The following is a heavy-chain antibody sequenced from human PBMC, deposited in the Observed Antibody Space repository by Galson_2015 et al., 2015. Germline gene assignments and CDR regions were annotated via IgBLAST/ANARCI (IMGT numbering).Heavy chain of an antibody. J-gene: IGHJ6*03. CDR2: ISGSGGST. D-gene: IGHD3-22*01. CDR1: GFTFSSYA. CDR3: AKDQIDYDSSGYTEYYYYYYYMDV. Sequence: SLRLSCAASGFTFSSYAMSWVRQAPGKGLEWVSAISGSGGSTYYADSVKGRFTISRDNSKNTLYLQMNSLRAEDTAVYYCAKDQIDYDSSGYTEYYYYYYYMDVWGKGTTVTVSS. V-gene: IGHV3-23*01.